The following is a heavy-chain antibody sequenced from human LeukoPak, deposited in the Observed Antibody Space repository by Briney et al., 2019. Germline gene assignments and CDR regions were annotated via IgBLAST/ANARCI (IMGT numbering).Heavy chain of an antibody. V-gene: IGHV3-48*04. CDR2: ISSSGSTI. CDR1: GFSFSTYA. D-gene: IGHD5-12*01. CDR3: ARDGYSGYDFGLDV. Sequence: PGGSLRLSCAASGFSFSTYAMYWVRQAPGKGLEWVSYISSSGSTIYYADSVKGRFTISRDNAKNSLYLQMNSLRAEDTAVYYCARDGYSGYDFGLDVWGKGTTVTVSS. J-gene: IGHJ6*04.